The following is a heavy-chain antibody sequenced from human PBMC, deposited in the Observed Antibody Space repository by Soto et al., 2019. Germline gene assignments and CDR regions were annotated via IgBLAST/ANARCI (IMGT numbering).Heavy chain of an antibody. Sequence: GSLRLSCTVSEFTFGDYAMSWFRQAPGKGLEWVGFIRSKAYGGTTEYAASVKGRFTISRDDFKSIAYLQMNSLKTEDTAVYYCTRRTGTDERYAFDIWGQGTMVTVSS. CDR1: EFTFGDYA. CDR3: TRRTGTDERYAFDI. J-gene: IGHJ3*02. CDR2: IRSKAYGGTT. D-gene: IGHD1-1*01. V-gene: IGHV3-49*03.